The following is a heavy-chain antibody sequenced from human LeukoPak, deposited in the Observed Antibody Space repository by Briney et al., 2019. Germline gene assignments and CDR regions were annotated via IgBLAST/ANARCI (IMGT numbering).Heavy chain of an antibody. V-gene: IGHV3-23*01. Sequence: GGSLRLSCAASGFTFSSYAMSWVRQAPGKGLEWVSAISGSGGSTYYANSVKGRFTISRDNSKNTLYLQMNSLRAEDTAVYYCAKVRYSGYDPINYFDYWGQGTLVTVSS. CDR3: AKVRYSGYDPINYFDY. D-gene: IGHD5-12*01. CDR1: GFTFSSYA. CDR2: ISGSGGST. J-gene: IGHJ4*02.